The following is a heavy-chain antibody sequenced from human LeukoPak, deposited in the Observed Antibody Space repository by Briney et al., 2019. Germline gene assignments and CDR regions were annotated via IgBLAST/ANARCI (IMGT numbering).Heavy chain of an antibody. V-gene: IGHV3-66*01. CDR3: ARGDDYSTYFDY. Sequence: GGSLRLSCAASGFTVSSNSMTWVRQAPGKWLEWVALIFGGGSRYYADSVKGRFTISRDTSKNKLFIQMNSLRAEDAAVYFCARGDDYSTYFDYWGQGTLVTVSS. CDR2: IFGGGSR. J-gene: IGHJ4*02. D-gene: IGHD5-24*01. CDR1: GFTVSSNS.